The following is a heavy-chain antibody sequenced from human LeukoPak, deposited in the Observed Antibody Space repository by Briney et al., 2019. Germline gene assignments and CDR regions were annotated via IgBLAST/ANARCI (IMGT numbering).Heavy chain of an antibody. CDR3: AKIRIPPNDY. CDR2: ISRNSRHV. Sequence: KPGGSLRLSCAASGFTFRDYSMNWVRQAPGKGLEWVSSISRNSRHVYYGGSVWGRFTISRDDARNFLFLEMNSLRADDMAVYYCAKIRIPPNDYWGQGTLVTVSS. CDR1: GFTFRDYS. D-gene: IGHD2-21*01. V-gene: IGHV3-21*01. J-gene: IGHJ4*02.